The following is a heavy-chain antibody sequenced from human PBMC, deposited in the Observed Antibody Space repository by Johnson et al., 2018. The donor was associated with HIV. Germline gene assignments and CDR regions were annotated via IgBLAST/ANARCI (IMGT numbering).Heavy chain of an antibody. V-gene: IGHV3-11*04. CDR3: ARGRGWSGSRVKAFDI. D-gene: IGHD1-26*01. CDR2: ISSSGGAI. J-gene: IGHJ3*02. Sequence: VQLVESGGGVVKPGGSLRLSCAVSGFAFSDYYMSWIRQAPGKGLEWVSYISSSGGAIFYADSVKGRFTISRDNAKHSLSLQMNSLRVEDTAVYYCARGRGWSGSRVKAFDIWGQGTLVTVSS. CDR1: GFAFSDYY.